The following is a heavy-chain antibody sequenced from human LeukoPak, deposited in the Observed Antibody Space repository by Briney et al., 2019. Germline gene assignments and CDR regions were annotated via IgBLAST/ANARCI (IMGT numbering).Heavy chain of an antibody. CDR1: GFTFSSYS. D-gene: IGHD6-13*01. J-gene: IGHJ4*02. CDR3: ARDFSSPVDY. V-gene: IGHV3-48*01. Sequence: PGRSLRLSCAASGFTFSSYSMNWVRQAPGKGLEWVSYISSSSSTIYYADSVKGRFTISRDNAKNSLYLQMNSLRAEDTAVYYCARDFSSPVDYWGQGTLVTVSS. CDR2: ISSSSSTI.